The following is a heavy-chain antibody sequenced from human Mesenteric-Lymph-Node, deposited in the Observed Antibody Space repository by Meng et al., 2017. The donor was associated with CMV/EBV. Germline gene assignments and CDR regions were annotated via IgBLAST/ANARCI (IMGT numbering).Heavy chain of an antibody. CDR3: ARDLGYCSGGSCPGY. D-gene: IGHD2-15*01. CDR2: IYSGGST. J-gene: IGHJ4*02. CDR1: GFTFSSYE. V-gene: IGHV3-53*01. Sequence: GESLKISCVASGFTFSSYEFNWVRQAPGKGLEWVSVIYSGGSTYYADSVRGRFTISRDNSKNTLYLQMNSLRAEDTAVYYCARDLGYCSGGSCPGYWGQGTLVTVSS.